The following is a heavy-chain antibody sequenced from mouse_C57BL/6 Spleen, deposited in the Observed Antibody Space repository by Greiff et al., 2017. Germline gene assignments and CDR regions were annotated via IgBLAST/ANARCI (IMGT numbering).Heavy chain of an antibody. CDR2: IYPGDGDT. J-gene: IGHJ2*01. V-gene: IGHV1-82*01. Sequence: VKLQESGPELVKPGASVKISCKASGYAFSSSWMNWVKQRPGKGLEWIGRIYPGDGDTNYNGKFKGQAILTADKSSSTAYMQLSSLTSEDSAVYFCAREGDYCGSSSYFDCWGKGTTLTVSS. CDR3: AREGDYCGSSSYFDC. CDR1: GYAFSSSW. D-gene: IGHD1-1*01.